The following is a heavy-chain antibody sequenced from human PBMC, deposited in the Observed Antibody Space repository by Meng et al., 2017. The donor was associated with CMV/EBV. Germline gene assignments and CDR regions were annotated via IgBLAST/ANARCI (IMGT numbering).Heavy chain of an antibody. D-gene: IGHD6-19*01. CDR3: ARDGDGMSHLLAVAYYYYGMDV. Sequence: GGSLRLSCAASGFTFSSYAMHWVRQAPGKGLEWVAVISYDGSNKYYADSVKGRFTISRDNSKNTLYLQMNSLRAEDTAVYYCARDGDGMSHLLAVAYYYYGMDVWGQGTTVTVSS. CDR1: GFTFSSYA. CDR2: ISYDGSNK. J-gene: IGHJ6*02. V-gene: IGHV3-30*04.